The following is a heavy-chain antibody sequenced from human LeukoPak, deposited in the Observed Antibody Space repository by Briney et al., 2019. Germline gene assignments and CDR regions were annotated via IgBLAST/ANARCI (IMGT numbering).Heavy chain of an antibody. CDR3: ARGYYDFWSGYLNWFDP. J-gene: IGHJ5*02. Sequence: SETLSLTCTVSGGSISSYYWSWIRQPPGKGMEWIGYIYYSGSTNYNPSLKSRVTISVDTSKNQLSLKLSSVTAADTAVYYCARGYYDFWSGYLNWFDPWGQGTLVTVSS. V-gene: IGHV4-59*01. CDR1: GGSISSYY. CDR2: IYYSGST. D-gene: IGHD3-3*01.